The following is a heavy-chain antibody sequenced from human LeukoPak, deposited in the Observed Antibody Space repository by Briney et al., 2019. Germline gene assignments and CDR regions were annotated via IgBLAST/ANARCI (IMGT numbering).Heavy chain of an antibody. V-gene: IGHV3-7*01. CDR2: IKQDGSEK. Sequence: GGSLRLSCAASGFTFISYWMSWVRQAPGKGLEWGANIKQDGSEKYYVDSVEGRFTISRDNAKNSLYLQMNSLRAEDTAVYYCVRDPSAYCGGDCPDYWGQGTLVTVSS. CDR3: VRDPSAYCGGDCPDY. D-gene: IGHD2-21*02. J-gene: IGHJ4*02. CDR1: GFTFISYW.